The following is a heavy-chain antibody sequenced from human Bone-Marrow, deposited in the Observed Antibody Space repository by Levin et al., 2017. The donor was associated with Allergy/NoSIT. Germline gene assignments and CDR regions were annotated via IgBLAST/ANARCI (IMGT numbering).Heavy chain of an antibody. CDR3: AKVRVYGWNYYYYGMDV. Sequence: GESLKISCAASGFTFSSYGMHWVRQAPGKGLEWVAVISYDGSNKYYADSVKGRFTISRDNSKNTLYLQMNSLRAEDTAVYYCAKVRVYGWNYYYYGMDVWGQGTTVTVSS. V-gene: IGHV3-30*18. J-gene: IGHJ6*02. D-gene: IGHD4-17*01. CDR1: GFTFSSYG. CDR2: ISYDGSNK.